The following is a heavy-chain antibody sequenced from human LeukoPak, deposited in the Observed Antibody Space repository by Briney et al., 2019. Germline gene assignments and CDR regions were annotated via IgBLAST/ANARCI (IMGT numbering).Heavy chain of an antibody. D-gene: IGHD4-17*01. CDR2: ISWNSGSI. CDR3: AKDSTTVVTRYFDY. J-gene: IGHJ4*02. Sequence: GGSLRLSCAASGFTFDDYAMHWVRQAPGKGLEWVSGISWNSGSIGYADSVKGRFTISRDIAKNSLYLQMNSLRAEDTALYYCAKDSTTVVTRYFDYWGQGTLVTVSS. CDR1: GFTFDDYA. V-gene: IGHV3-9*01.